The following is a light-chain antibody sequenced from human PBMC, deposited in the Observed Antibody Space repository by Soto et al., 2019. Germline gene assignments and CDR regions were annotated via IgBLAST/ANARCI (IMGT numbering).Light chain of an antibody. J-gene: IGKJ5*01. CDR3: QLYGVSSPRIT. V-gene: IGKV3-20*01. CDR2: GAS. Sequence: EIVLTQSPATLSLSPGERATLSCRASQSVSSYLAWYQQKPGQAPRLLIYGASSRATGIPDRFSGSGSGTDFTLTISRLEPEDFAVYYCQLYGVSSPRITFGQGTRLEI. CDR1: QSVSSY.